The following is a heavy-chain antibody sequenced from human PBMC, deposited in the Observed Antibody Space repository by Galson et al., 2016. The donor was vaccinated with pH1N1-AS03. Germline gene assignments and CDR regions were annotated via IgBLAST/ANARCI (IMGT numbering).Heavy chain of an antibody. CDR1: GFMFGDYG. D-gene: IGHD3-10*01. CDR3: VTHGA. Sequence: SLRLSCAGSGFMFGDYGMSWVRQAPGKGLEWVTGISDSSRGGNIYYADSVKGRFTISRDTSKNTLYLQMNSLRDEDTAVYYCVTHGAWGQGALVTVSS. CDR2: ISDSSRGGNI. V-gene: IGHV3-23*01. J-gene: IGHJ5*02.